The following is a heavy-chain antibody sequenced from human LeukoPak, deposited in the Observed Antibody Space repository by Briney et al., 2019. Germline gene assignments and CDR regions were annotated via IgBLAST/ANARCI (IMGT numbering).Heavy chain of an antibody. CDR3: ARGRGITMVRGPFDY. J-gene: IGHJ4*02. V-gene: IGHV4-59*01. Sequence: SETLSLTCTVSGGSISSYYWSWIRQPLGKGLEWIGYIYYSGSTNYNPSLKSRVTISVDTSKNQFSLKLSSVTAADTAVYYCARGRGITMVRGPFDYWGQGTLVTVSS. D-gene: IGHD3-10*01. CDR1: GGSISSYY. CDR2: IYYSGST.